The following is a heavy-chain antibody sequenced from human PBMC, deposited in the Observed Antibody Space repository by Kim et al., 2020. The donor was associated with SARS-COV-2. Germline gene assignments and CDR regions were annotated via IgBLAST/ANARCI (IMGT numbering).Heavy chain of an antibody. J-gene: IGHJ6*02. V-gene: IGHV3-23*01. D-gene: IGHD3-3*01. Sequence: RFTISRDNSKNTLYLQMNSLRAEDTAVYYCAKVSDDFWSGYLGYYYGMDVWGQGTTVTVSS. CDR3: AKVSDDFWSGYLGYYYGMDV.